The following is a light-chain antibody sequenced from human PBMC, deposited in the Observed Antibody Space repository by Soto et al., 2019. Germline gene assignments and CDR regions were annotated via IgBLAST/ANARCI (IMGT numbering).Light chain of an antibody. CDR2: EVS. J-gene: IGLJ1*01. Sequence: QSALTQPASVSWSPGQSITISCTGTSSDVGGYDYVSWYQLHPGKAPKLMVFEVSNRPSGVSYRFSGSKSGNTASLTISGLQAEDEADYFCSSYSIRTAYLFGTGTKLTVL. V-gene: IGLV2-14*01. CDR3: SSYSIRTAYL. CDR1: SSDVGGYDY.